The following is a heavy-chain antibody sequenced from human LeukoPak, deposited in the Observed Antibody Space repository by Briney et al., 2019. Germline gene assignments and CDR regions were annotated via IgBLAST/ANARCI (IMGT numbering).Heavy chain of an antibody. CDR3: TRGVVPAAIYYYGMDV. CDR1: GGTFTSYA. Sequence: GASVKVSCKASGGTFTSYAISWVRQAPGQGLEWMGGIIPIFGTANYAQKVQGRVTITADESTRTAYMELSSLRSEDTAVYYCTRGVVPAAIYYYGMDVWGQGTTVTVSS. J-gene: IGHJ6*02. V-gene: IGHV1-69*13. CDR2: IIPIFGTA. D-gene: IGHD2-2*01.